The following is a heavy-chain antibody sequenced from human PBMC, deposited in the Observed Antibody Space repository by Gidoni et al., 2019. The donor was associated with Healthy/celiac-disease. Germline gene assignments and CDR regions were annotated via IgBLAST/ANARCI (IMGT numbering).Heavy chain of an antibody. CDR3: AKGRLVYAYFDY. J-gene: IGHJ4*02. Sequence: EVQLLESGGGLVQPGGSLRLSCAPSGCTFSSHAMSWVRQARGKGLEWDAAISGSGGSTYYADSVKGRFTISRDNYKNTLYLQMNSLRAEDTAVYYCAKGRLVYAYFDYWGQGTLVTVSS. CDR1: GCTFSSHA. D-gene: IGHD2-8*01. CDR2: ISGSGGST. V-gene: IGHV3-23*01.